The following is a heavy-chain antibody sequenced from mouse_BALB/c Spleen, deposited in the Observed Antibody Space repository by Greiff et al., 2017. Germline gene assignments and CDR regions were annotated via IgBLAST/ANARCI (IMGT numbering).Heavy chain of an antibody. CDR1: GYSITSDYA. CDR2: ISYSGST. Sequence: EVQLVESGPGLVKPSQSLSLTCTVTGYSITSDYAWNWIRQFPGNKLEWMGYISYSGSTSYNPSLKSRISITRDTSKNQFFLQLNSVTTEDTATYYCARWGYYYYAMDYWGQGTSVTVSS. V-gene: IGHV3-2*02. D-gene: IGHD2-14*01. J-gene: IGHJ4*01. CDR3: ARWGYYYYAMDY.